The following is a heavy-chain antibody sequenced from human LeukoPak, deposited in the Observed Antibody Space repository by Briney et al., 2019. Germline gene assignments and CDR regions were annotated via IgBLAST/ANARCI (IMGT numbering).Heavy chain of an antibody. CDR2: TYYRSKWYN. Sequence: SQTLSLTCAISGDSVSSNSAAWNWIRQSPSRGLEWLGRTYYRSKWYNDYALSVKSRITINPDTSKNQFSLKLSSVTAADTAVYYCARCYYDFWSVNRRCAFDIWGQGTMVTVSS. CDR1: GDSVSSNSAA. J-gene: IGHJ3*02. D-gene: IGHD3-3*01. V-gene: IGHV6-1*01. CDR3: ARCYYDFWSVNRRCAFDI.